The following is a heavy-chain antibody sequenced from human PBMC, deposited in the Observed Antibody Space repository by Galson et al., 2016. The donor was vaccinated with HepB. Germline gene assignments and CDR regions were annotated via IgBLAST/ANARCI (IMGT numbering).Heavy chain of an antibody. D-gene: IGHD3-10*01. CDR2: ISAYNGNT. Sequence: SVKVSCKASGYTFTSYGISWVRQAPGQGLEWMGWISAYNGNTNYAQKLQGRVTMTTDTSTSTAYRELRSLRSDDTAVYYCARDFREPRWFGELLFFDYWGQGTLVTVSS. CDR1: GYTFTSYG. CDR3: ARDFREPRWFGELLFFDY. V-gene: IGHV1-18*04. J-gene: IGHJ4*02.